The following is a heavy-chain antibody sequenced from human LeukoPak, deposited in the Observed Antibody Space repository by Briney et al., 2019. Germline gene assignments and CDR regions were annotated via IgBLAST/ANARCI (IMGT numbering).Heavy chain of an antibody. J-gene: IGHJ6*03. D-gene: IGHD1-1*01. Sequence: SETLSLTCTVYGGSISRYYWSWIRQPPGKGREWFGYISDSGTANYNPSLKSRVTISVDTSKKEFSLKLSSVTAADTAVYYCARVTWFPGTSYYYMDVWGKGTTVTVSS. CDR1: GGSISRYY. CDR3: ARVTWFPGTSYYYMDV. CDR2: ISDSGTA. V-gene: IGHV4-59*01.